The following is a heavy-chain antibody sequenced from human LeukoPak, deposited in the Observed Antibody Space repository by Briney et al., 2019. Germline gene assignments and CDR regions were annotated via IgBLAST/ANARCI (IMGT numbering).Heavy chain of an antibody. V-gene: IGHV1-69*01. J-gene: IGHJ5*02. CDR2: IIPIFGTA. CDR1: GGTFSSYA. D-gene: IGHD2-2*01. Sequence: SVKVSCKASGGTFSSYAISWVRQAPGQGLEWMGGIIPIFGTANYAQKFQGRVTITADESTSTACMELRSLRSEDTAVYYCARAGQLLRGNWFDPWGQGTLVTVSS. CDR3: ARAGQLLRGNWFDP.